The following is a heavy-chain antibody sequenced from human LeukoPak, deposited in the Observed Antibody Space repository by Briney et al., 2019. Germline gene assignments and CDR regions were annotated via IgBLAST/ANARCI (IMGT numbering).Heavy chain of an antibody. CDR3: ASPGIAAAGTFD. J-gene: IGHJ4*02. V-gene: IGHV1-18*01. Sequence: ASVKVSCKASGYTFTSYGISWVRQAPGQGLEWMGWISAYNGNTNYAQKFQGRVTITADESTSTAYMELSSLRSEDTAVYYCASPGIAAAGTFDWGQGTLVTVSS. D-gene: IGHD6-13*01. CDR2: ISAYNGNT. CDR1: GYTFTSYG.